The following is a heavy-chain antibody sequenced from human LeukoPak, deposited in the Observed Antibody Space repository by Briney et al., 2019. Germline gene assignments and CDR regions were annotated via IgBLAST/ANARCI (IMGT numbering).Heavy chain of an antibody. J-gene: IGHJ4*02. CDR3: ATMGYDFWSGYWPDY. Sequence: GGSLRLSCAASGFTFSSYAMSWVRQAPGKGLEWVSTISGSGGRTDYADSVKGRFTISRDNSKNTLYLQMDSLGAEDTAEYYCATMGYDFWSGYWPDYWGQGTLVTVSS. D-gene: IGHD3-3*01. V-gene: IGHV3-23*01. CDR1: GFTFSSYA. CDR2: ISGSGGRT.